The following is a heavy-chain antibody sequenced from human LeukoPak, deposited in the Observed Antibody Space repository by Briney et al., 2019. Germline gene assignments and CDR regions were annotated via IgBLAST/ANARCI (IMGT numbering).Heavy chain of an antibody. CDR3: AKGRDAGPASLVDY. D-gene: IGHD1-1*01. CDR1: GFILSSYA. CDR2: ISYDGSNK. V-gene: IGHV3-30-3*01. Sequence: GGSLRLSCAASGFILSSYAMHWVRQAPGKGLEWVAVISYDGSNKYYADSVKGRFTISRDNSKNTLYLQMNSLRAEDTAVYYCAKGRDAGPASLVDYWGQGTLVTVSS. J-gene: IGHJ4*02.